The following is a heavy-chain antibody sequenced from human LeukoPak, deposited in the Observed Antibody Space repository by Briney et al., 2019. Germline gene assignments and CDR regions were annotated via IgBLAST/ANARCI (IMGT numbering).Heavy chain of an antibody. J-gene: IGHJ4*02. Sequence: GGSLRLSCAASGFTFSSYCMNWVRQAPGKGLEWVSSISSSSNYIYYADSVKGRFTISRDNAKNSLYLQMNSLRAEDTAVYYCTKGRYTSGGFDYWGQGTLVTVSS. V-gene: IGHV3-21*01. CDR2: ISSSSNYI. CDR1: GFTFSSYC. CDR3: TKGRYTSGGFDY. D-gene: IGHD6-19*01.